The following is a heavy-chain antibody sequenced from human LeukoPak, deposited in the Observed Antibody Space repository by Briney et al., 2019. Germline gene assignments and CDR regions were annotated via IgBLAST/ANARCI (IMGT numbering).Heavy chain of an antibody. CDR2: ISNDGSKK. D-gene: IGHD3-22*01. V-gene: IGHV3-30*04. J-gene: IGHJ4*02. CDR3: ATIIDGSGSIGSDFDY. Sequence: PGGSLRLSCAASGFTFSSYAMHWVRQAPGKGLEWAAVISNDGSKKHYADSVKGRFTISRDNSKNTLYLEMNSLRAEDTAVYYCATIIDGSGSIGSDFDYWGQGSLVTVSP. CDR1: GFTFSSYA.